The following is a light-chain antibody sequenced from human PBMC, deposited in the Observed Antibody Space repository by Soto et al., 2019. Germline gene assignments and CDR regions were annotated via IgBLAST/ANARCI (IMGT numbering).Light chain of an antibody. CDR1: QSISSY. CDR3: QQSYIIPWT. Sequence: DIQMNQSPSSLSASVGDRVTITCRASQSISSYLNWYQQKPGKAPKLLIYAASSLQSGVPSRFSDSGSRTDFTLTISSLQPEDFASYSSQQSYIIPWTCGRGTGVEIK. CDR2: AAS. J-gene: IGKJ1*01. V-gene: IGKV1-39*01.